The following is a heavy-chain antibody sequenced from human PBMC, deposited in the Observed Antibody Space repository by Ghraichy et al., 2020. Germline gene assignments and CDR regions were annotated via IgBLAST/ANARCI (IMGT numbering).Heavy chain of an antibody. CDR3: ARGLEQSSSRYFDY. CDR2: INHSGST. Sequence: SETLSLTCAVYGGSFSGYYWSWIRQPPGKGLEWIGEINHSGSTNYNPSLKSRVTISVDTSKNQFSLKLSSVTAADTAVYYCARGLEQSSSRYFDYWGQGTLVTVSS. CDR1: GGSFSGYY. V-gene: IGHV4-34*01. D-gene: IGHD6-13*01. J-gene: IGHJ4*02.